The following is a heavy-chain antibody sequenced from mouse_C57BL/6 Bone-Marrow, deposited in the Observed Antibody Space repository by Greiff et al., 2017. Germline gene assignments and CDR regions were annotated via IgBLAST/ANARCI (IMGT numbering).Heavy chain of an antibody. J-gene: IGHJ3*01. CDR3: ERRDYYGY. CDR1: GYAFSSPW. D-gene: IGHD1-1*01. V-gene: IGHV1-82*01. Sequence: VQLQQSGPELVKPGASVKISCKASGYAFSSPWMNRVKQRPGKGLEGIGRIYPGHGDTKYNGKFKGKATLTADKSSSTAYTQHSSLTSEDSAVYFCERRDYYGYWGQGTLVTVSA. CDR2: IYPGHGDT.